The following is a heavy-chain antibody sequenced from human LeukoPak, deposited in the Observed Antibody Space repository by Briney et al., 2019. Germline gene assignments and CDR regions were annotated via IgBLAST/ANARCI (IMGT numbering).Heavy chain of an antibody. CDR1: GGSIRSYY. Sequence: PSETLSLTCTVSGGSIRSYYWSSIRQPPGKGLEWIGYIYYSGNSNYNPSLRSRVTISVDTSKNQFSLKLSSVTAADTAVYFCARDLGYCSTTSCYNWFDPWGQGTLVTVSS. V-gene: IGHV4-59*01. CDR3: ARDLGYCSTTSCYNWFDP. D-gene: IGHD2-2*01. J-gene: IGHJ5*02. CDR2: IYYSGNS.